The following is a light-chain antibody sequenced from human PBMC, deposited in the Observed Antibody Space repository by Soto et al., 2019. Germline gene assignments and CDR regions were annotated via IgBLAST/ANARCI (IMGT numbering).Light chain of an antibody. Sequence: EIVLTQSPATLCVSPGERATLSCRASQSVSSNLAWYQRKPGQPPNLLIYWASTRESGVPDRFSGSGSGTDFTLTISSLQAEDVAVYYCQQYYSTPLTFGGGTKVDI. V-gene: IGKV4-1*01. CDR3: QQYYSTPLT. CDR2: WAS. CDR1: QSVSSN. J-gene: IGKJ4*01.